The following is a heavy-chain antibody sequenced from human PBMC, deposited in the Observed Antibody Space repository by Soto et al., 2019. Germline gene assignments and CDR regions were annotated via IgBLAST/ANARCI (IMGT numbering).Heavy chain of an antibody. V-gene: IGHV3-72*01. CDR3: ARAGVAGYRYFDY. CDR2: IRNKANTYST. D-gene: IGHD6-19*01. Sequence: GGSLRLSCAASGFTFSDHYMDWVRQAPGKGLEWVARIRNKANTYSTEYAASVKGRFTISREESQNSLYLQMNSLKIEDTAVYYCARAGVAGYRYFDYWGQGTLVTVSS. J-gene: IGHJ4*02. CDR1: GFTFSDHY.